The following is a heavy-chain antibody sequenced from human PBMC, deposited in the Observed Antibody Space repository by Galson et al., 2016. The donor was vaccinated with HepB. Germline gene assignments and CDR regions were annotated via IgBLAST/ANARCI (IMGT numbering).Heavy chain of an antibody. CDR3: VRELYGDFVPYYFEY. CDR1: GSTFSYYG. D-gene: IGHD4-17*01. J-gene: IGHJ4*02. Sequence: SLRLSCATSGSTFSYYGMHWVRQAPGKGLEWVAVIWYDGSNKYYADSVKGRFTISRDNYKKTLYLQMNSLRAEDTAVYYCVRELYGDFVPYYFEYWGQGTQVTVSS. CDR2: IWYDGSNK. V-gene: IGHV3-33*01.